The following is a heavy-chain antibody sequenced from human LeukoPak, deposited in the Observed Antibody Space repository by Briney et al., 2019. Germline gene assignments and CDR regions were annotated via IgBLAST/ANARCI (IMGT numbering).Heavy chain of an antibody. Sequence: GGSLRLSCAASGFTFSSYWMHWVRQAPGKGLVWVSRINSDGSSTSYADSVKGRFTISRDNTKNSMYLQMNNLRVEDTAVYYCARDLNRQSSAIYYDVFDMWGQGTMVTVSS. D-gene: IGHD2-2*01. CDR1: GFTFSSYW. V-gene: IGHV3-74*01. J-gene: IGHJ3*02. CDR2: INSDGSST. CDR3: ARDLNRQSSAIYYDVFDM.